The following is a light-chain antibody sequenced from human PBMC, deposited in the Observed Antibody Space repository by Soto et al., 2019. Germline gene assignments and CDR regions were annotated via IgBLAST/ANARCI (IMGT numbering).Light chain of an antibody. CDR3: QQHINWPLT. V-gene: IGKV3-11*01. J-gene: IGKJ4*01. Sequence: EIVLTQSPATLSLSPGERATLYCRASQTVSSSLAWYQQKPGQAPRLLIYEASNRATGIPARFSGSGSGADFTLTISSLEPEDFALYYCQQHINWPLTFGGGTKVEIK. CDR2: EAS. CDR1: QTVSSS.